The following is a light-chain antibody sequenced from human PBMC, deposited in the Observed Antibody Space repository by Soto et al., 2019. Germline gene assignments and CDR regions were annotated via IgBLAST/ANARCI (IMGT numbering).Light chain of an antibody. CDR2: DAS. Sequence: DIEMTPSPSSLSASVGDRVTITCQASEDISNYLNWYQQKPGKAPKLLIYDASNLETGVPSRFSGSGSETYFTYTISSLQPEDIATYYCQQYDNLPPFTFGPGTKVDIK. V-gene: IGKV1-33*01. J-gene: IGKJ3*01. CDR1: EDISNY. CDR3: QQYDNLPPFT.